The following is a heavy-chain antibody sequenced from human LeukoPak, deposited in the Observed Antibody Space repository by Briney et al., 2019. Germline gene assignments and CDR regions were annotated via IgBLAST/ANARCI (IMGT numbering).Heavy chain of an antibody. CDR3: ARDGGVLWFGEFNWFDP. J-gene: IGHJ5*02. V-gene: IGHV1-2*02. CDR1: GYTFTGYY. D-gene: IGHD3-10*01. Sequence: GASVKVPCKASGYTFTGYYMHWVRQAPGQGLEWMGWINPNSGGTNYAQKFQGRVTMTRDTSISTAYMELSRLRSDDTAVYYCARDGGVLWFGEFNWFDPWGQGTLVTVSS. CDR2: INPNSGGT.